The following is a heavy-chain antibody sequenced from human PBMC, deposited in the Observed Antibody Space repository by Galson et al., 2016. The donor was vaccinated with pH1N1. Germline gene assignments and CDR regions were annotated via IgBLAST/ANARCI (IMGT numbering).Heavy chain of an antibody. CDR1: GFTFSSNA. CDR2: ISNDALTT. J-gene: IGHJ4*02. Sequence: SLRLSCATSGFTFSSNAMSWVRQAPGKGLEWISTISNDALTTYYADSVKGRFTISRDNSKKTEYLQMNTLSAEDTAVYFCAKTVGSTLGHWGQGTLVTVPS. D-gene: IGHD2-15*01. CDR3: AKTVGSTLGH. V-gene: IGHV3-23*01.